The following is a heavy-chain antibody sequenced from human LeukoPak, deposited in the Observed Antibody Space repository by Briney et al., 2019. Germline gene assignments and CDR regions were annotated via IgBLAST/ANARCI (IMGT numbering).Heavy chain of an antibody. CDR1: GFTFSSYG. V-gene: IGHV3-30*18. Sequence: GRSLRLSCAASGFTFSSYGMHWVRQAPGKGLEWVAVISYDGSNKYYADSVKGRFTISRDNSKNTLYLQMNSLRAEDTAVYYCAKGSSPYGSGSYHPYYYYYGMDVWGQGTTVPVSS. D-gene: IGHD3-10*01. CDR2: ISYDGSNK. CDR3: AKGSSPYGSGSYHPYYYYYGMDV. J-gene: IGHJ6*02.